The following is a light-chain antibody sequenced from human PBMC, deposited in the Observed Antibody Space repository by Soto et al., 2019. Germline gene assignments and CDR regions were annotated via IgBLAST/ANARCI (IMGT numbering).Light chain of an antibody. V-gene: IGKV3D-15*01. Sequence: EIVMTQSPATLSVSPGERVTLSCRASQSLKGFLAWYQHKPGQAPRLLIYDASTRATGIPARFSGSGSGTEFTLTISSLQSVDFAVYYCQQYDNWPITFGQGTRLEIK. CDR3: QQYDNWPIT. J-gene: IGKJ5*01. CDR1: QSLKGF. CDR2: DAS.